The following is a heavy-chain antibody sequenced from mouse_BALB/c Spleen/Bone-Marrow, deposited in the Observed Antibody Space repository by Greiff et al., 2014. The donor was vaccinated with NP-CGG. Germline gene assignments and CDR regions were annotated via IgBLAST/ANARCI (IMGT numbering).Heavy chain of an antibody. CDR3: ARWLLQYFDV. D-gene: IGHD2-3*01. J-gene: IGHJ1*01. CDR1: GYTFTRYW. V-gene: IGHV1S81*02. Sequence: QVQLKQSGAELVKPGASVKLSCKASGYTFTRYWMHWVKQRPGQGLEWIGEINPSNGRTNYNEKFKSKATLTVDKSSNTAYMQLSSLTSEDSAVCYCARWLLQYFDVWGAGTTVTVSS. CDR2: INPSNGRT.